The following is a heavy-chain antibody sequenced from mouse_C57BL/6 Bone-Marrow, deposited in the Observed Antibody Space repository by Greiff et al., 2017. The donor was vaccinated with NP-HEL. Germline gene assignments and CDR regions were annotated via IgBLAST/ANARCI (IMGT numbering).Heavy chain of an antibody. CDR2: ISDGGSYT. V-gene: IGHV5-4*01. D-gene: IGHD3-2*02. J-gene: IGHJ4*01. Sequence: EVQGVESGGGLVKPGGSLKLSCAASGFTFSSYAMSWVRQTPEKRLEWVATISDGGSYTYYPDNVKGRFTISRDNAKNNLYLQMSQLKSEDTAMYYCARGGLDSSGYAMDYWGQGTSVTVAS. CDR3: ARGGLDSSGYAMDY. CDR1: GFTFSSYA.